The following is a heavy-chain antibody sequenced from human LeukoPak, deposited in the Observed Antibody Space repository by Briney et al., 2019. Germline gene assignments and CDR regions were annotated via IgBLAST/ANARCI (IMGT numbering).Heavy chain of an antibody. Sequence: ASVKVSCKASGYIFPNFYMHWVRQAPGQGLEWMGWINPYSGGTEYPQRFQGRVTLTRDTSISTAYMELTRLTSDDTAIYYCARGYQFGGIIYFDYWGQGALVTVPS. CDR1: GYIFPNFY. V-gene: IGHV1-2*02. CDR2: INPYSGGT. D-gene: IGHD3-16*01. J-gene: IGHJ4*02. CDR3: ARGYQFGGIIYFDY.